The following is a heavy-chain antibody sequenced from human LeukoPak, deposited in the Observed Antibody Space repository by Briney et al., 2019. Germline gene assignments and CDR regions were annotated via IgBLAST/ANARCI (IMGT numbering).Heavy chain of an antibody. V-gene: IGHV4-39*01. J-gene: IGHJ1*01. Sequence: PSETLSLTCTVSGGSISSSSYYWGWIRQPPGKGLEWIGSIYYSGSTYYNPSLKGRVTISVDTSKNQFSLKLSSVTAADTAVYYCASLLAAAKPVEYFQHWGQGTLVTVSS. CDR2: IYYSGST. CDR3: ASLLAAAKPVEYFQH. D-gene: IGHD6-13*01. CDR1: GGSISSSSYY.